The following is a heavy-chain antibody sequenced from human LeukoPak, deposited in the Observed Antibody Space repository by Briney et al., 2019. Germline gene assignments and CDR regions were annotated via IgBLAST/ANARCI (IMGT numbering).Heavy chain of an antibody. CDR2: ISSNGGST. V-gene: IGHV3-64*01. CDR1: GFTFSSYA. D-gene: IGHD3-3*01. Sequence: GGSLRLSCAASGFTFSSYAMHWVRQAPGKGLEYVSAISSNGGSTYYANSVKGRFTISRDNSKNTLYLQMGSLRAEDMAVYYCAKRRDFWSGFFDYWGQGTLVTVSS. J-gene: IGHJ4*02. CDR3: AKRRDFWSGFFDY.